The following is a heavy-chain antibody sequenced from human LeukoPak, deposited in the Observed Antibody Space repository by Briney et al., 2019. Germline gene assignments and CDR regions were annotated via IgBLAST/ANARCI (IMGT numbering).Heavy chain of an antibody. CDR3: ARGAPTVTPTPFDY. Sequence: GGPLRLSCAASGFTFSSYEMNWVRQAPGKGLEWVSYISSSGSTIFYADSVKGRFTISRDNAKNSLDLQMSSLRVEDTAVYYCARGAPTVTPTPFDYWGQGTLVTVSS. CDR1: GFTFSSYE. J-gene: IGHJ4*02. V-gene: IGHV3-48*03. CDR2: ISSSGSTI. D-gene: IGHD4-17*01.